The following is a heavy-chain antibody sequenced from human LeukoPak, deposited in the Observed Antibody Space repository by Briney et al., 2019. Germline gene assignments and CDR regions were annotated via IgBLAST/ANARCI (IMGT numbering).Heavy chain of an antibody. J-gene: IGHJ3*02. D-gene: IGHD4-23*01. Sequence: SETLSLTCTVSGYSISSGYYWGWIRQPPGKGLEWIGSIYHSGSTYYNPSLKSRVIISVDTSKNQFSLKLSSVTAADTAVYYCARGDAVVTPTGAFDIWGQGAMVTVSS. CDR2: IYHSGST. CDR3: ARGDAVVTPTGAFDI. V-gene: IGHV4-38-2*02. CDR1: GYSISSGYY.